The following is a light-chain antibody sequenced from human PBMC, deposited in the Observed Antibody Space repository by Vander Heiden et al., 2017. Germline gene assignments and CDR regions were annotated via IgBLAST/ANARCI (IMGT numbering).Light chain of an antibody. V-gene: IGKV1-39*01. Sequence: DIQMTQSPSSLSASVVDRVTITCRASQSISSYLNWYQQKPGKAPKLLIYAASSLQSGVPSRFSCSGSGTDFTLTISSLQPEDFATYYCQQSYSTPYTFGQGTKLEIK. CDR3: QQSYSTPYT. CDR1: QSISSY. J-gene: IGKJ2*01. CDR2: AAS.